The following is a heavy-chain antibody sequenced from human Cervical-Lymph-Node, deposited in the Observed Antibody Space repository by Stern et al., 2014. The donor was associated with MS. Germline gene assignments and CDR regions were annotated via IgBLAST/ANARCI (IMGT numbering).Heavy chain of an antibody. CDR1: GGSFSGYH. J-gene: IGHJ4*02. V-gene: IGHV4-34*01. CDR3: ARKNLGIVGATWSY. CDR2: INHSGST. D-gene: IGHD1-26*01. Sequence: QVQLQQWGAGLLKPSETLSLTCAVYGGSFSGYHWSWIRQPPGKGLEWIGEINHSGSTNYNPSLKSRVTISVDTSKNQFSLKLSSVTAADTAVYYCARKNLGIVGATWSYWGQGTLVTVSS.